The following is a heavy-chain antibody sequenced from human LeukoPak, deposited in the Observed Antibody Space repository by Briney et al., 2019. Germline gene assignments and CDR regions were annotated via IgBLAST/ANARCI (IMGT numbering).Heavy chain of an antibody. Sequence: PGGTLRLSCSVSGFTFSTYVMHWVRQAPGKGLECVAAIRSNGDNTYYADSVKGRFTISRDNSKNTLYLQMSSLRADDTAVYYRVRGTGYWGQGTLVTVSS. CDR3: VRGTGY. V-gene: IGHV3-64D*06. J-gene: IGHJ4*02. CDR1: GFTFSTYV. CDR2: IRSNGDNT.